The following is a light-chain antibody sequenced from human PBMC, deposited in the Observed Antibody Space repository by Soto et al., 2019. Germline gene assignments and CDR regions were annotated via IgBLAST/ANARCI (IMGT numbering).Light chain of an antibody. J-gene: IGKJ1*01. Sequence: EIQMTQSPSTLSETVGDRVTITCRASQSIRTWLAWYQQKPGKAPKLLIFDASSLKSGVPSRFSGGGSGTEFTLTISCLQNDDFATYYCLQYNTNPWTFGQGTKV. CDR1: QSIRTW. CDR2: DAS. CDR3: LQYNTNPWT. V-gene: IGKV1-5*01.